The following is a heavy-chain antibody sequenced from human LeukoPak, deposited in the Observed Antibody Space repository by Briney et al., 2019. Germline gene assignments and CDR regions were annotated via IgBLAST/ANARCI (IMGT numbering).Heavy chain of an antibody. V-gene: IGHV3-64*01. CDR2: ISSNGGST. Sequence: GGSLRLSCAASGFTFSSYAMHWVRQAPGKGLEYVSAISSNGGSTYYANSVKGRFTISRDNSKNTLYLQMGSLRAEDMAVYYCARGIAAAGNNFDYWGQGTLVTVSS. CDR1: GFTFSSYA. D-gene: IGHD6-13*01. CDR3: ARGIAAAGNNFDY. J-gene: IGHJ4*02.